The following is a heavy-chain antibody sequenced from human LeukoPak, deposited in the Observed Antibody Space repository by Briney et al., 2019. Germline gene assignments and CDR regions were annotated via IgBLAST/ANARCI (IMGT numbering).Heavy chain of an antibody. J-gene: IGHJ6*03. Sequence: SETLSLTCTVSGGSISSYYWSWIRQPAGKGLEWIGRIYTSGSTNYNPSLKSRVTMSVDTSKNQFSLKLSSVTAADTAVYYCARHTERRYYYYMDVWGKGTTVTVSS. CDR3: ARHTERRYYYYMDV. D-gene: IGHD4-17*01. V-gene: IGHV4-4*07. CDR2: IYTSGST. CDR1: GGSISSYY.